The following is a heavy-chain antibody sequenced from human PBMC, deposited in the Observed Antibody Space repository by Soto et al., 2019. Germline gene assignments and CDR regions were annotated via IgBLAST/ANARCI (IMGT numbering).Heavy chain of an antibody. D-gene: IGHD3-10*01. CDR1: SGPSRSHN. V-gene: IGHV4-59*08. CDR2: IYHTGDT. J-gene: IGHJ6*02. Sequence: QVQLQQSGPGLVKPSETLSLTCTVSSGPSRSHNWGWIRQPPGGGLEWIGYIYHTGDTSYNPSLSXXVXLSAATSTNHLSLTLRSVTAADTAVYYCVRQGIGDLPGLVDVWGQGARVSVSS. CDR3: VRQGIGDLPGLVDV.